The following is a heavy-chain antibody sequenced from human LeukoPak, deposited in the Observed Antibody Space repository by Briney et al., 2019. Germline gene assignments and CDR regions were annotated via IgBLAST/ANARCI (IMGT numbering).Heavy chain of an antibody. V-gene: IGHV5-51*01. J-gene: IGHJ2*01. Sequence: GEFLKISFQGSGYSFSNYWIGWVRQMPGKGLDWMGIIYPGDSDTRYSPSFQGQVTISADKSISTAYLQWSSLRASDTAMYYCARADYGDYVKLRYFDLWGRGTLVTVSS. CDR3: ARADYGDYVKLRYFDL. CDR1: GYSFSNYW. D-gene: IGHD4-17*01. CDR2: IYPGDSDT.